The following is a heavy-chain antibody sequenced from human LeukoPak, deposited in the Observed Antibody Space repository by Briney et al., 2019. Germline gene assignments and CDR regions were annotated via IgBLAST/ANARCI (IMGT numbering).Heavy chain of an antibody. D-gene: IGHD1-26*01. V-gene: IGHV3-30*03. CDR1: GFTFSSYG. CDR2: IAYDGSKK. CDR3: ARVVGTMATKVAYDCYYYMDV. Sequence: PGGSLRLSCAASGFTFSSYGMQWVRQAPGKGLEWVAVIAYDGSKKYYADAVKGRFTISRDNSKNTLYLQMNSLRAEDTALYYCARVVGTMATKVAYDCYYYMDVWGKGTTVTVSS. J-gene: IGHJ6*03.